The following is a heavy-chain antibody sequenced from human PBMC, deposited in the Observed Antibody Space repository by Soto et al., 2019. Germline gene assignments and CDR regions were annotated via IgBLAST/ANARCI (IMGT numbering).Heavy chain of an antibody. J-gene: IGHJ5*02. V-gene: IGHV3-23*01. CDR1: VFTFSSYA. CDR2: ISGSGGST. CDR3: AKGGMLHWFDP. D-gene: IGHD2-8*01. Sequence: GWSLRLSCAASVFTFSSYAMSWVRQAPGKGLEWVSAISGSGGSTYYADSVKGRFTISRDNSKNTLYLQMNSLRAEDTAVYYCAKGGMLHWFDPWGQGTLVTVSS.